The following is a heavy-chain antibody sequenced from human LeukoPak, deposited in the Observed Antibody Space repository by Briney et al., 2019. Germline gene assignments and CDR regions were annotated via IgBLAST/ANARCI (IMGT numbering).Heavy chain of an antibody. CDR3: ARDRIAVTGSRWDAFDV. CDR2: TYYRSKGFN. J-gene: IGHJ3*01. D-gene: IGHD6-19*01. CDR1: GDSVSSESAA. V-gene: IGHV6-1*01. Sequence: SQTLSLTCAISGDSVSSESAAWNWIRQSPSRGLEWLGRTYYRSKGFNDYAVSVKSRITFNPDTSKNQFSLQLNSVTPEDTAVYYCARDRIAVTGSRWDAFDVWGQGTMVTVSS.